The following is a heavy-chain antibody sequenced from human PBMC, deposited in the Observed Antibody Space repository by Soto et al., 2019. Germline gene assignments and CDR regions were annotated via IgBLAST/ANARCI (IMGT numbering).Heavy chain of an antibody. CDR1: GGSIRSGGYY. CDR2: TYYSGST. CDR3: ARAGGFSFYYYGMDV. J-gene: IGHJ6*02. V-gene: IGHV4-31*03. D-gene: IGHD2-15*01. Sequence: QVQLQESGPGLVKPSQTLSLTCTVSGGSIRSGGYYWSWIRQHPGKGLEWIGYTYYSGSTYYNPSLESRVTISVDTSKNQFSLQLSSVTAADTAVYYCARAGGFSFYYYGMDVWGQGTTVTVFS.